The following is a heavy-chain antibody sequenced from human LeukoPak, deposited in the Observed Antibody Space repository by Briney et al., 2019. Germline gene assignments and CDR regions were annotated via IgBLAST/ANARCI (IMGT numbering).Heavy chain of an antibody. Sequence: SETLSLTCSVSGGSISITSYYWGWIRQPPGKGLEWIGSVHHTGSTYHNPSLKSRVTMSVDTSKNLFSLNLTSVTAADTAVFYCARASTWHDYFDSWGQGTLVTVSA. CDR1: GGSISITSYY. D-gene: IGHD5-24*01. CDR2: VHHTGST. J-gene: IGHJ4*02. V-gene: IGHV4-39*01. CDR3: ARASTWHDYFDS.